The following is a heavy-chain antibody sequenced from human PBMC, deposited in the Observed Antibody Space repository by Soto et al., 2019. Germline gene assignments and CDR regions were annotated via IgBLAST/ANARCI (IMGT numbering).Heavy chain of an antibody. CDR2: ISSSGSII. CDR3: ARVNGYYYYGMDV. CDR1: GFTFSDYY. D-gene: IGHD3-22*01. V-gene: IGHV3-11*01. Sequence: PGGSLRLSCAASGFTFSDYYMSWIRQAPGKGLEWVSDISSSGSIIYYADSVKGRFTISRDNAKNSLYLQMNSLRAEDTAVYYCARVNGYYYYGMDVWGKGTTVTVSS. J-gene: IGHJ6*04.